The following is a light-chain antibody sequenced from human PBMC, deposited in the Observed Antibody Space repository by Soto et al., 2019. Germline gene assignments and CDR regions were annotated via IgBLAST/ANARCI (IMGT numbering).Light chain of an antibody. V-gene: IGKV1-5*01. J-gene: IGKJ1*01. CDR1: QSINTW. CDR3: QQYETYSRT. Sequence: DIQMTQSPSTVSASVGDRITITCRASQSINTWLACYRQRPGEAPQLLIFDASTLAMGVPSRFSGSGSGTDFTLSISRLQPDDFATFYCQQYETYSRTFGQGTKVE. CDR2: DAS.